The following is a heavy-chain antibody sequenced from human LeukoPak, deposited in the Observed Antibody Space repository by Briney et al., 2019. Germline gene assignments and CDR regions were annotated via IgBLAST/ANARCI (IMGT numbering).Heavy chain of an antibody. J-gene: IGHJ4*02. CDR1: GGSNSSSGHY. D-gene: IGHD6-19*01. V-gene: IGHV4-39*01. Sequence: SETLSLTRTVSGGSNSSSGHYGGWSRQPPGRGVERVGSIYYWGKTYYNPSLKSRVTISVDKSKNQFCLKLTAVCAADPAVYFCAISDLSVAWGQGSLVTVSS. CDR2: IYYWGKT. CDR3: AISDLSVA.